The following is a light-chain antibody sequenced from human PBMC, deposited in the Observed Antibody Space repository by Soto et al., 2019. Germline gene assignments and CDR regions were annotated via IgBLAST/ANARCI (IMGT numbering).Light chain of an antibody. J-gene: IGKJ1*01. CDR3: QKYNSAPRT. CDR1: QGIIDY. V-gene: IGKV1-27*01. Sequence: IQMTQSPSSLAASVGDRVTITCRASQGIIDYLAWYQQKPGKAPKLLIYAASTLQSGVPSRFSGSGAGTDFTLTITSLQPEDVATYYCQKYNSAPRTFGQGIKVEIK. CDR2: AAS.